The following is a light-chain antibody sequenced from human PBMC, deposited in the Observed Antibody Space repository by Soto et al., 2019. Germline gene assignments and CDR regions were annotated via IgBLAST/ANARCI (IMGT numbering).Light chain of an antibody. Sequence: DIQMTQSPSTLSASVGDRVTITCRASQSVSNWLAWYQQRPGKAPKLLIYMASSLETGVPSRFSGSASGTEFTLTISSLQPDDFATYYCQQSYSSPPTFGQGTKVDIK. CDR3: QQSYSSPPT. CDR1: QSVSNW. J-gene: IGKJ1*01. CDR2: MAS. V-gene: IGKV1-5*03.